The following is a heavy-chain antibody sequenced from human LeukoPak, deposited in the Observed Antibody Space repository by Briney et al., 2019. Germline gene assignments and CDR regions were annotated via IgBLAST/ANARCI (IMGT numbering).Heavy chain of an antibody. Sequence: ASVKVSCKASGYXFTRYYIYWVRQAPGQGREWMGIINPSGGSTSYSQKFQGRVTMTSDTSTSTVYMELSSLRSEDTAVYYCARVHDYGDLRYLDYWGQGTLVTVSS. CDR3: ARVHDYGDLRYLDY. D-gene: IGHD4-17*01. CDR1: GYXFTRYY. CDR2: INPSGGST. V-gene: IGHV1-46*01. J-gene: IGHJ4*02.